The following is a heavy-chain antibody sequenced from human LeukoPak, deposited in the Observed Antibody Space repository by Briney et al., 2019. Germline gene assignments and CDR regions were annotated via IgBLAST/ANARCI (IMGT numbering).Heavy chain of an antibody. CDR2: ISGNNGNI. CDR1: GYTFTSYG. J-gene: IGHJ5*02. Sequence: ASVKVSCKASGYTFTSYGISWVRQAPGQGLEWMGWISGNNGNINYAQKLQGRVTMTTDTSTSTAYMELRSLRSDDTAVYYCGNSIAVAGSWLDPWGQGTLVTVSS. V-gene: IGHV1-18*01. D-gene: IGHD6-19*01. CDR3: GNSIAVAGSWLDP.